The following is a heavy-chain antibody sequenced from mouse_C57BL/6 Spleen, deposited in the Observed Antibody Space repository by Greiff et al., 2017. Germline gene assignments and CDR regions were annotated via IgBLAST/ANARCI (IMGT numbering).Heavy chain of an antibody. Sequence: QVHVKQPGAELVRPGTSVKLSCKASGYTFTSYWMHWVKQRPGQGLEWIGVIDPSDSYTKYNQKFKGKATLTLDTSSSTAYLQLSSLTSGDSAVYYCARDCGFAYWGQGTLVTVSA. V-gene: IGHV1-59*01. CDR3: ARDCGFAY. D-gene: IGHD6-1*01. CDR2: IDPSDSYT. J-gene: IGHJ3*01. CDR1: GYTFTSYW.